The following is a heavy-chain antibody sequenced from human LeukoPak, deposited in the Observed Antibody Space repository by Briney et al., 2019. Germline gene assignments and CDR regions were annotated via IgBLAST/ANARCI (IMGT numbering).Heavy chain of an antibody. CDR1: GFTLSSYA. CDR2: ISYVGSNK. CDR3: ARRPYYYYYRDV. J-gene: IGHJ6*03. Sequence: GGSLRLSCAGSGFTLSSYAMHWVRQAPSPGLEWVAVISYVGSNKYYADYVKGRFTISRDNSKDTLYLQMDSLRAEDTAVYYCARRPYYYYYRDVWGKGTTVTVSS. D-gene: IGHD6-6*01. V-gene: IGHV3-30*04.